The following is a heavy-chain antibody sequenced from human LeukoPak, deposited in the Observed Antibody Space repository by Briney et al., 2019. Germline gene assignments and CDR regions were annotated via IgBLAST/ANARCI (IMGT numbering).Heavy chain of an antibody. CDR1: GGSFSGYY. J-gene: IGHJ4*02. V-gene: IGHV4-34*01. CDR2: INHSGST. CDR3: ARGPATSIVVVPAANLYYFDY. D-gene: IGHD2-2*01. Sequence: SETLSLTCAVYGGSFSGYYWSWIRQPPGKGLEWIGEINHSGSTNYNPSLKSRVTISVDTSKNQFSLKLSSVAAADTAVYYCARGPATSIVVVPAANLYYFDYWGQGTLVTVSS.